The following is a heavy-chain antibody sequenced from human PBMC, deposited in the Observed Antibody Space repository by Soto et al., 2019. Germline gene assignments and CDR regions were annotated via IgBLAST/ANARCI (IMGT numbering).Heavy chain of an antibody. CDR3: ARAIGSTLFDY. CDR2: IGTTGDT. CDR1: GFTFSSYD. J-gene: IGHJ4*02. D-gene: IGHD3-22*01. V-gene: IGHV3-13*04. Sequence: EVQLVESGGGLVQPGGSLRLSCSASGFTFSSYDMHWVRQGTGKGLEWVSAIGTTGDTYYAGSVKGRFTISRENAKNSLYLQMNSLRAGDTAINFCARAIGSTLFDYWGQGTLVTVSS.